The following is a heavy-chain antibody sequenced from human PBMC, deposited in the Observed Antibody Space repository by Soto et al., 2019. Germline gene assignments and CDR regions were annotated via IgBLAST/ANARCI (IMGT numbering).Heavy chain of an antibody. CDR1: GGTFSSYA. D-gene: IGHD3-3*01. Sequence: GASVKVSCKASGGTFSSYAISWVRQAPGQGLEWMGGIIPIFGTANYAQKFQGRVTITADESTSTAYMELSSLRSEDTAVYYCARVGRLRYYDFWSGPFDYWGQGTLVTV. CDR3: ARVGRLRYYDFWSGPFDY. CDR2: IIPIFGTA. J-gene: IGHJ4*02. V-gene: IGHV1-69*13.